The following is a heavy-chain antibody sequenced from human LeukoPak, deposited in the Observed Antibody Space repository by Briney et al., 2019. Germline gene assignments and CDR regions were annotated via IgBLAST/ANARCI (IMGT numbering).Heavy chain of an antibody. D-gene: IGHD4-17*01. J-gene: IGHJ5*02. CDR2: INPNSGGT. CDR3: ARELSLLRVLRCRWFDP. V-gene: IGHV1-2*02. CDR1: GYTFTGYY. Sequence: ASVKVSCKASGYTFTGYYMHWVRQAPGQGLEWMGWINPNSGGTNYAQKFQGRVTMTRDTSISTAYMELSRLRSDDTAVYYCARELSLLRVLRCRWFDPWGQGTLVTVSS.